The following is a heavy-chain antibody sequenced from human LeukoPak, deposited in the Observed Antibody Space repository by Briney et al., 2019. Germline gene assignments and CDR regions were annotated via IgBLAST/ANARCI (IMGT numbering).Heavy chain of an antibody. CDR1: GFTFSSYS. CDR3: ARVGGDKDVAFDI. CDR2: ISSSSSYI. J-gene: IGHJ3*02. V-gene: IGHV3-21*01. D-gene: IGHD2-21*02. Sequence: PGGSLRLSCAASGFTFSSYSMNWVRQALGKGLEWVSSISSSSSYIYYADSVKGRFTISRDNAKNSLYLQMNSLRAEDTAVYYCARVGGDKDVAFDIWGQGTMVTVSS.